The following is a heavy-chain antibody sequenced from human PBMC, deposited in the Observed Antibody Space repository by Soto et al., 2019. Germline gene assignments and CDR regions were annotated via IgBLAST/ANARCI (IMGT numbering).Heavy chain of an antibody. CDR2: INHSGST. D-gene: IGHD6-19*01. CDR1: GGSFSGYY. CDR3: ARLVSSGRYYYYYYGMDV. V-gene: IGHV4-34*01. Sequence: SETLSLTCAVYGGSFSGYYWSWIREPPGKWLEWIGEINHSGSTNYNPSLKSRVTISVDTSKNQFSLKLSSVTAADTAVYYCARLVSSGRYYYYYYGMDVWGQGTTVTVSS. J-gene: IGHJ6*02.